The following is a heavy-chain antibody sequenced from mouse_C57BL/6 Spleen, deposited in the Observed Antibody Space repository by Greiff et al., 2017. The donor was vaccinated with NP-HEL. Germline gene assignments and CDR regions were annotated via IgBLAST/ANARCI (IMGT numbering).Heavy chain of an antibody. Sequence: QVQLQPPGAELVKPGASVKLSCKASGYTFTSYWMQWVKQRPGQGLEWIGEIDPSDSYTNYNQKFKGKATLTVDTSSSTAYMQLSSLTSEDSAVYYCARRFVTTGFDYWGQGTTLTVSS. V-gene: IGHV1-50*01. CDR1: GYTFTSYW. CDR2: IDPSDSYT. CDR3: ARRFVTTGFDY. J-gene: IGHJ2*01. D-gene: IGHD2-12*01.